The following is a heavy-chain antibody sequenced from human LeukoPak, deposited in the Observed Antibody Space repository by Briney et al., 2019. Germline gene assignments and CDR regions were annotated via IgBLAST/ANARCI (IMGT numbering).Heavy chain of an antibody. CDR3: ARTPLVRYFDS. J-gene: IGHJ4*02. Sequence: TGVSLRLSCAASGFIFLNYAMTWVRQAPGKGLEWVSVISGSGGTTYYADSVKGRFTISRDNSKNTLYLQMNSLRAEDTALYYCARTPLVRYFDSWGQGTLVTVPS. CDR1: GFIFLNYA. CDR2: ISGSGGTT. V-gene: IGHV3-23*01. D-gene: IGHD2-2*01.